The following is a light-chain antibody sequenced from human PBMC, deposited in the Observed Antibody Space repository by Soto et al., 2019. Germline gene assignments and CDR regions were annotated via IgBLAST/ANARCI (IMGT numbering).Light chain of an antibody. CDR3: QQLNSYPIT. CDR1: QGLSSD. CDR2: AAS. V-gene: IGKV1-9*01. Sequence: DIPLTQSPSFLSASVGDRVTITCRASQGLSSDLAWYQQKPGKAPKLLIYAASTLQSGVPSRFSGSGSGTEFTLTFSSLQPEDFATYYCQQLNSYPITFGQGTRLEIK. J-gene: IGKJ5*01.